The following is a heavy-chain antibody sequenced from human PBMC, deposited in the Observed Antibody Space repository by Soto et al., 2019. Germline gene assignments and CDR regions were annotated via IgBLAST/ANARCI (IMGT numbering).Heavy chain of an antibody. CDR2: ISSSSSYI. D-gene: IGHD3-16*01. Sequence: EVQLVESGGGLVKPGGSLRRSCAASGFTFSSYSMNWVRQAPGKGLEWVSSISSSSSYIYYADSVKGRFTISRDNAKNSLYLQMNSLRAEDTAVYYCAGGTAATKLDYWGQGTLVTVSS. CDR3: AGGTAATKLDY. CDR1: GFTFSSYS. J-gene: IGHJ4*02. V-gene: IGHV3-21*01.